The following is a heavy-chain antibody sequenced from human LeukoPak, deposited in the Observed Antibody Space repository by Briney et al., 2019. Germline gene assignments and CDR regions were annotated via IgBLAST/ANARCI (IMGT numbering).Heavy chain of an antibody. CDR3: AKVLSYNWNDDVDY. V-gene: IGHV3-23*01. J-gene: IGHJ4*02. D-gene: IGHD1-20*01. CDR1: GFIFSNYA. Sequence: TGGSLRLSCAASGFIFSNYAMSWVRQAPGRGLEWVSAISRSGRYYADSVKGRFTISRDNSKKMLYLQMNSLRAEDTAVYYCAKVLSYNWNDDVDYWGQGTLVTVSS. CDR2: ISRSGR.